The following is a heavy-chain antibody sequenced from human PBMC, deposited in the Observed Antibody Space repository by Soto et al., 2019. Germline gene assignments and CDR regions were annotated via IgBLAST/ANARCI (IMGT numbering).Heavy chain of an antibody. Sequence: EMQLLESGGNLVQPGGSLRLSCAASGFTFRFAMSWVRQAPGKGLEWVSSISGTGYTTYYADSVKGRFTISRDNSNNTLYLQMRSLRAEDTDLYYCAKEGHYEASGLDALDIWGQGTMVTVFS. CDR1: GFTFRFA. D-gene: IGHD3-22*01. V-gene: IGHV3-23*01. CDR2: ISGTGYTT. CDR3: AKEGHYEASGLDALDI. J-gene: IGHJ3*02.